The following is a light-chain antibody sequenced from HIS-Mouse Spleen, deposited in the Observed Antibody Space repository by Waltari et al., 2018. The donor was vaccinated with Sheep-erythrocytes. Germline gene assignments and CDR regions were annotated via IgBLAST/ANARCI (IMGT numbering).Light chain of an antibody. Sequence: QSALTQPRSVSGSPGQSVTIPCTGPSRDVGGYNYVSCYQQHPGKAPKLMIYDVRKRPSGVPDRFSGSKSGNTASLTISGLQAEDEADYYCCSYAGSYNHVFATGTKVTVL. CDR2: DVR. V-gene: IGLV2-11*01. J-gene: IGLJ1*01. CDR1: SRDVGGYNY. CDR3: CSYAGSYNHV.